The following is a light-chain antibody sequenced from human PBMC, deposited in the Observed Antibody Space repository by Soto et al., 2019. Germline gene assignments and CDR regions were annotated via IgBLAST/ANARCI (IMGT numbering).Light chain of an antibody. J-gene: IGKJ2*01. CDR2: KAS. CDR3: QQYNSYSGT. V-gene: IGKV1-5*03. CDR1: QSISSW. Sequence: DIQMTQSPSTLSASVGDRVTITCRASQSISSWLAWYQQKPGKAPKLLIYKASSLESGVPSRFSGSGSGTEFTLTISSLQPDDFATYYCQQYNSYSGTLGQGTKLEIK.